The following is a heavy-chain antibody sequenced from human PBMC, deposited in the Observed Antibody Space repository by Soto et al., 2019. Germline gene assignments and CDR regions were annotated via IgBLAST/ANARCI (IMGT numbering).Heavy chain of an antibody. V-gene: IGHV1-2*02. CDR2: INPNSGGT. CDR3: ARDWAGEWLLYLGY. J-gene: IGHJ4*02. Sequence: VQLVQSGAEVKKPGESLKISCKGSGYTFTGYYMHWVRQAPGQGLEWMGWINPNSGGTNYAQKFQGRVTMTRDTSISTAYMELSRLRSDDTAVYYCARDWAGEWLLYLGYWGQGTLVTVSS. D-gene: IGHD3-3*01. CDR1: GYTFTGYY.